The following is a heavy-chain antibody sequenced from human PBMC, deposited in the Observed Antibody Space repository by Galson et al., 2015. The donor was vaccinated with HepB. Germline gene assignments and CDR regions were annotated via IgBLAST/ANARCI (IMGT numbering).Heavy chain of an antibody. V-gene: IGHV3-7*03. CDR2: IKHDGSEK. Sequence: SLRLSCAASGFIFSSYWMSWVRQAPGKGLEWVAHIKHDGSEKYYVDSVKGRFTISRDNAKNSLYLQVNTLRAEDTAVYYCARGRWAPSDYYFDSWGQGTLVTVSS. CDR3: ARGRWAPSDYYFDS. D-gene: IGHD2-21*02. CDR1: GFIFSSYW. J-gene: IGHJ4*02.